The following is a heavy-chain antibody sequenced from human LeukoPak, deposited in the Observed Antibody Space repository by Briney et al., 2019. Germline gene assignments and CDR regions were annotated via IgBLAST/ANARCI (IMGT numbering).Heavy chain of an antibody. J-gene: IGHJ4*02. D-gene: IGHD3-22*01. CDR2: ISAYNGNT. CDR1: GYTFTSYG. V-gene: IGHV1-18*01. CDR3: ARHPMIVVVFDY. Sequence: ASVKVSCKTSGYTFTSYGISWVRQAPGQGLEWMGWISAYNGNTNYAQKLQGRVTMTTDTSTSTAYMELRSLRSDDTAVYYCARHPMIVVVFDYWGQGTLVTVSS.